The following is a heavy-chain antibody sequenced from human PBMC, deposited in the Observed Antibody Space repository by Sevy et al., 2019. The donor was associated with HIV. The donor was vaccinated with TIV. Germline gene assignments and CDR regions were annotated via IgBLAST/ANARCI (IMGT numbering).Heavy chain of an antibody. V-gene: IGHV3-23*01. J-gene: IGHJ6*02. Sequence: GGSLRLSCTASGFTFSNYAMNWVRQTPGKGLEWVAAMSGSGDNTYYADSVKGRFNISRDISYNTMTLQMISLRAEDTAVYYCAKNENFWSGYVAIDVWGQGTTVTVSS. CDR3: AKNENFWSGYVAIDV. D-gene: IGHD3-3*01. CDR1: GFTFSNYA. CDR2: MSGSGDNT.